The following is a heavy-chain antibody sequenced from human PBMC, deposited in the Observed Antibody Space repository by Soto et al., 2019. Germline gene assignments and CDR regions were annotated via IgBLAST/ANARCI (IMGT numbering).Heavy chain of an antibody. CDR2: INHSGST. CDR3: ATDSSSWSSGAFDI. Sequence: SETLSLTCAVYGGSFSGYYWSWIRQPPGKGLEWIGEINHSGSTNYNPSLKSRVTISVDTSKNQFSLKLSSVTAADTAVYYCATDSSSWSSGAFDIWGQGTMVTVSS. CDR1: GGSFSGYY. D-gene: IGHD6-13*01. V-gene: IGHV4-34*01. J-gene: IGHJ3*02.